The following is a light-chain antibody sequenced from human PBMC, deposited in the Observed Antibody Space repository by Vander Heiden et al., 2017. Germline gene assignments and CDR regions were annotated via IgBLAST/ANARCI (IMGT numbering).Light chain of an antibody. Sequence: HPVLPQPPSSSASPGESARLTRTLPSDLHVGSYNIDWYQQSPGSPPMYHPYNYSVYDKGQGSGGATGFSCSNKASANTAIILTSGHEEEDDADYYYTNSTSNAFGVFGGGTKLTVL. CDR1: SDLHVGSYN. CDR2: NYSVYDK. CDR3: TNSTSNAFGV. J-gene: IGLJ2*01. V-gene: IGLV5-37*01.